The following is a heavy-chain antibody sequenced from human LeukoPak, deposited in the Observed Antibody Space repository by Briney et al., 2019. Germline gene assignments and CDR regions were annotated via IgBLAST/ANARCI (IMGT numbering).Heavy chain of an antibody. CDR1: GGSISSYY. CDR3: ARELAVAGSPLDY. V-gene: IGHV4-59*01. J-gene: IGHJ4*02. D-gene: IGHD6-19*01. Sequence: PSETLSLTCTVSGGSISSYYWSWIRQPPGKGLEWIGYIYYSGSTNYNPSLKSRVTISVDTSKNQFSLKLSSVTAADTAVYYCARELAVAGSPLDYWGQGTLVTVSS. CDR2: IYYSGST.